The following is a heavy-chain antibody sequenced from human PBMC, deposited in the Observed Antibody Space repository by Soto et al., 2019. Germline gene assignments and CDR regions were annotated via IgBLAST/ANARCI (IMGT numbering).Heavy chain of an antibody. V-gene: IGHV4-30-4*01. CDR1: GGSMSSGDYN. Sequence: QVQLQESGPGLVKPSQALSLTCTVSGGSMSSGDYNWSWIRQPPGKGLEWVGSIYYTGSTYNNPSLKSRITLSVDTSKNQFSLRLSSVTAADTAVYYCARDKWELPLDIRGHGTLVTVSS. CDR2: IYYTGST. J-gene: IGHJ3*02. CDR3: ARDKWELPLDI. D-gene: IGHD1-26*01.